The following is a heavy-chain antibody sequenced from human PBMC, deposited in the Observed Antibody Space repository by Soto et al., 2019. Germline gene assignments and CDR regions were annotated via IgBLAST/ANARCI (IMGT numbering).Heavy chain of an antibody. Sequence: SVKVSCKASGVTFSSYAISWVRQAPGQGLEWMGGIIPIFGTANYAQKFQGRVTITADESTSTAYMELSSLRSEDTAVYYCARAGSSSSWFNAFDIWGQGTTVTVSS. CDR3: ARAGSSSSWFNAFDI. D-gene: IGHD6-13*01. CDR2: IIPIFGTA. V-gene: IGHV1-69*13. J-gene: IGHJ3*02. CDR1: GVTFSSYA.